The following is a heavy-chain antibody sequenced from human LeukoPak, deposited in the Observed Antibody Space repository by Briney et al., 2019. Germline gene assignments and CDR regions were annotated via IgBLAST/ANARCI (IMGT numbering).Heavy chain of an antibody. V-gene: IGHV5-10-1*01. D-gene: IGHD2-2*01. CDR2: IDPSDSYT. CDR1: GYSFTSYW. J-gene: IGHJ6*02. Sequence: GESLKISCKGSGYSFTSYWISWVRQMPGKGLEWMGRIDPSDSYTNYSPSFQGHVTISADKSISTAYLQWSSLKASDTAMYYCARSTLGYCSSTSCGEGYYYYGMDVWGQGTTVTVSS. CDR3: ARSTLGYCSSTSCGEGYYYYGMDV.